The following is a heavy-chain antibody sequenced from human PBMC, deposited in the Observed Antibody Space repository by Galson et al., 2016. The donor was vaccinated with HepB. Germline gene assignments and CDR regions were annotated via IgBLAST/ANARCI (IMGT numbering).Heavy chain of an antibody. J-gene: IGHJ6*02. CDR2: IYYSGIT. CDR1: GGSISSDY. D-gene: IGHD5-18*01. CDR3: ARDRPEGYSYGYGMDV. V-gene: IGHV4-59*12. Sequence: SETLSLTCTVSGGSISSDYWTWIRQPPGKGLEWIGYIYYSGITSYNPSLKSRVTISVDTSKKQFSLKLSSVTAADTAVYYCARDRPEGYSYGYGMDVWGQGTTVTVSS.